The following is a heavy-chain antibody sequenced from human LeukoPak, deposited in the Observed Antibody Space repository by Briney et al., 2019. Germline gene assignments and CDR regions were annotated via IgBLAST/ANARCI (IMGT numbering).Heavy chain of an antibody. J-gene: IGHJ4*02. CDR2: ISYDGSNK. V-gene: IGHV3-30*03. CDR1: GFTFSSYG. D-gene: IGHD6-13*01. Sequence: AGGSLRLSCAASGFTFSSYGMHWVRQAPGKGLEWVAVISYDGSNKYYADSVKGRFTISRDNSKNTLYLQMNSLRAEDTAVYYCAIQVIAAAGRVSAQKRIDYWGQGTLVTVSS. CDR3: AIQVIAAAGRVSAQKRIDY.